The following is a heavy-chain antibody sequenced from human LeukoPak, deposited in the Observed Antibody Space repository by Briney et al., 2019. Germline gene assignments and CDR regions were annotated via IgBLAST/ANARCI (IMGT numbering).Heavy chain of an antibody. CDR1: GGSISSYY. CDR3: ARGEGIAAAGSQEWFDP. J-gene: IGHJ5*02. CDR2: VYYSGST. Sequence: SETLSLTCTASGGSISSYYWSWIRQPPGKGLEGIGYVYYSGSTNYNPSLKSRVTISVDTSKNQFSLKLSSVTAADTAVYYCARGEGIAAAGSQEWFDPWGQGTLVTDSS. D-gene: IGHD6-13*01. V-gene: IGHV4-59*12.